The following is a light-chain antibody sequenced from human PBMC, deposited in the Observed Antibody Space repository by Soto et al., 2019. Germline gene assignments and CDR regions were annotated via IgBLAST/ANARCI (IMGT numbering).Light chain of an antibody. V-gene: IGKV1-33*01. Sequence: DIQMTQCPSSLSASVGDRVTITCQASQDISNYLNWYQQKPGKAPKLLIYDASNLETGVPSRFSGSGSGTDFTFTISSLQPEDIATYYCQQYDNLPPMITFGQGTRLEIK. CDR2: DAS. J-gene: IGKJ5*01. CDR3: QQYDNLPPMIT. CDR1: QDISNY.